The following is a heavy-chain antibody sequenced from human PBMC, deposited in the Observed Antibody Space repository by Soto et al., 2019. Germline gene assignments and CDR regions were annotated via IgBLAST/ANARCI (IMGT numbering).Heavy chain of an antibody. V-gene: IGHV1-18*04. CDR1: GYTFTSYG. CDR3: AREDTAMRLYYYYYGMDV. Sequence: VASVKVSCKASGYTFTSYGISWVRQAPGQGLEWMGWISAYNGNTNYAQKLQGRVTMTTDTSTSTAYMELRSLRSDDTAVYYCAREDTAMRLYYYYYGMDVWGQGTTVTVSS. J-gene: IGHJ6*02. D-gene: IGHD5-18*01. CDR2: ISAYNGNT.